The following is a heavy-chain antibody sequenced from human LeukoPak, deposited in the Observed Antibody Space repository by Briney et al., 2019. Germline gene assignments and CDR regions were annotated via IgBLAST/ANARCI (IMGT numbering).Heavy chain of an antibody. CDR1: GYTFTGYY. CDR2: INPNSGGT. CDR3: ARPIAVAGTRTAMDFDY. D-gene: IGHD6-19*01. J-gene: IGHJ4*02. V-gene: IGHV1-2*02. Sequence: GASVKVSCKASGYTFTGYYMHWVRQAPGQGLEWMGWINPNSGGTNYAQKFQGRVTMTRDTSISTAYMELSRLRSDDTAVYYCARPIAVAGTRTAMDFDYWGQGTLVTVSS.